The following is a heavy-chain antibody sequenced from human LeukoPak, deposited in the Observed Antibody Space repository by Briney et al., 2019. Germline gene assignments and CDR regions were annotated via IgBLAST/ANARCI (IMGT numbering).Heavy chain of an antibody. V-gene: IGHV1-69*13. CDR2: NIPIFGTA. D-gene: IGHD6-13*01. CDR3: ARVSGSSWYSPFWY. CDR1: GGTFSSYA. Sequence: EASVKVSCKASGGTFSSYAISWVRQAPGQGLEWMGGNIPIFGTANYAQKFQGRVTITADESTSTAYMELSSLRSEDTAVYYCARVSGSSWYSPFWYWGQGTLVTVSS. J-gene: IGHJ4*02.